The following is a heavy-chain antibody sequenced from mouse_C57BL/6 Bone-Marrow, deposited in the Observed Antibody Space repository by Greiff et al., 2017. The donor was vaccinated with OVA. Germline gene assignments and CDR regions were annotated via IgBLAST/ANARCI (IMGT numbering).Heavy chain of an antibody. D-gene: IGHD1-2*01. CDR2: IWGVGST. CDR3: ARDQEEGGTSAFDD. CDR1: GFSLTSYG. Sequence: QVQLKESGPGLVAPSQSLSITCTVSGFSLTSYGVDWVRQSPGKGLEWLGVIWGVGSTNYNSALKSRLSISKDNSKSQVFLKRNSLQTEDTAMYYGARDQEEGGTSAFDDWGKGTTLTVSS. V-gene: IGHV2-6*01. J-gene: IGHJ2*01.